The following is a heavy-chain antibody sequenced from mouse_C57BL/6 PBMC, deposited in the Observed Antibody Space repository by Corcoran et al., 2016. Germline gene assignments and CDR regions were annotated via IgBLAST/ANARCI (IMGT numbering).Heavy chain of an antibody. CDR2: INPNNGGT. CDR1: GYTFTDYH. D-gene: IGHD4-1*01. Sequence: EVQLQQSGPELVKPGASVKISCKASGYTFTDYHMNWVKQSHGKSLEWIGDINPNNGGTSYNQKFKGKATLTVDKSSSTAYMELRSLTSEDSAVYYCAKTGTRDYAMDYWGQGTSVTVSS. V-gene: IGHV1-26*01. J-gene: IGHJ4*01. CDR3: AKTGTRDYAMDY.